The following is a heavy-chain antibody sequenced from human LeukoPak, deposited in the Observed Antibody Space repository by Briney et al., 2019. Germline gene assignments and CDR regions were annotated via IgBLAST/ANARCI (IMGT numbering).Heavy chain of an antibody. CDR2: IYYSGST. J-gene: IGHJ4*02. CDR1: GGSISSYY. D-gene: IGHD3-22*01. CDR3: ARDDYYDSSGYYN. Sequence: SETLSLTCTVSGGSISSYYWSWIRQPPGKGLEWIGYIYYSGSTNYNPSLKSRVTISVDTSKNQFSLKLSSVTAADTAVYYCARDDYYDSSGYYNWGQETLVTVSS. V-gene: IGHV4-59*01.